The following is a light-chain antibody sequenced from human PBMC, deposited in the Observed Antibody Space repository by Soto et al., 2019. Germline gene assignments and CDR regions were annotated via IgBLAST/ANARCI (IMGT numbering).Light chain of an antibody. CDR3: QQRSNWLLT. J-gene: IGKJ3*01. CDR1: QSVGSN. Sequence: EIVMTQSPAPLSVSPGESATLSCRASQSVGSNLAWYQQKPGQAPSLLMYRASTRATRIPARFSGSWSGTDCTLTISSLEPEDVAVYYCQQRSNWLLTFGPGTKVDIK. V-gene: IGKV3-15*01. CDR2: RAS.